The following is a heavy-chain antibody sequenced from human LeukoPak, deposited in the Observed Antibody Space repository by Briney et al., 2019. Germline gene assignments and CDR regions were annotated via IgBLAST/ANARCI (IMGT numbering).Heavy chain of an antibody. CDR3: ARIVPGEVSRSDY. Sequence: GGSLRLSCAASGFTFSSYAMHWVRQAPGKGLEWVAVISYDGSNKYYADSVKGRFTISRDNAKNSLYLQMNSLRAEDTAVYYCARIVPGEVSRSDYWGQGTLVTVSS. V-gene: IGHV3-30-3*01. CDR2: ISYDGSNK. J-gene: IGHJ4*02. D-gene: IGHD3-16*02. CDR1: GFTFSSYA.